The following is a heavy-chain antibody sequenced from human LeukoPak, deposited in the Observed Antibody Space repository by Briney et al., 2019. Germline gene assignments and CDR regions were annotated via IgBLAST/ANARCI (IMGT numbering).Heavy chain of an antibody. CDR1: GFTFSSYA. D-gene: IGHD3-22*01. Sequence: PGGSLRLSCAASGFTFSSYAMSWVRQAPGKGLEWVAKIKEDGSEKYYMDSVKGRFTISRDNAKNSLYLQMNSLRAEDTAVYYCAREYYYDSSGYGSFGYWGQGTLVTVSS. CDR2: IKEDGSEK. V-gene: IGHV3-7*01. J-gene: IGHJ4*02. CDR3: AREYYYDSSGYGSFGY.